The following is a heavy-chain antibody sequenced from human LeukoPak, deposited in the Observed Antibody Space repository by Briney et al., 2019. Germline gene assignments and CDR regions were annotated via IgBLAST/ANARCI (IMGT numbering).Heavy chain of an antibody. CDR2: ISAYNGNT. J-gene: IGHJ3*02. CDR3: ARDLAVADAFDI. D-gene: IGHD6-19*01. CDR1: GYTFTSYG. Sequence: ASVKVSCKASGYTFTSYGISWVRQAPGRGLEWMGWISAYNGNTNYAQKLQGRVTMTTDTSTSTAYMELRSLRSDDTAVYYCARDLAVADAFDIWGQGTMVTVSS. V-gene: IGHV1-18*01.